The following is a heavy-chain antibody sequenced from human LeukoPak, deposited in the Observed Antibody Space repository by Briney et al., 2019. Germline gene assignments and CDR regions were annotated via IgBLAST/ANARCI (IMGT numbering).Heavy chain of an antibody. CDR3: ARSSSTSWNAFDI. J-gene: IGHJ3*02. Sequence: SETLSLTCTVSGGSISSSGYYWGWIRQPPGKGLEWIGSIYYSGSTYYNPSLKSRVTISVDTSKNQFSLKLSSVTAADTAVYYCARSSSTSWNAFDIWGQGTMVTVSS. V-gene: IGHV4-39*01. CDR1: GGSISSSGYY. CDR2: IYYSGST. D-gene: IGHD2-2*01.